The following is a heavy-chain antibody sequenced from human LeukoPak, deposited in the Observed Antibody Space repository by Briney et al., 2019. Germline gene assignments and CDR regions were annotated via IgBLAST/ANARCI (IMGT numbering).Heavy chain of an antibody. J-gene: IGHJ4*02. V-gene: IGHV3-7*01. CDR1: GITFSNSW. CDR3: ARDVAYSAFDY. Sequence: GGSLRLSCTTSGITFSNSWMSWVRQAPGKGLEWVATVRPDGSEGYYADSVRGRFTISRDNSKNSFYLQMSSLRAEDTGVFYCARDVAYSAFDYWGQGTLVTVSS. D-gene: IGHD2-21*01. CDR2: VRPDGSEG.